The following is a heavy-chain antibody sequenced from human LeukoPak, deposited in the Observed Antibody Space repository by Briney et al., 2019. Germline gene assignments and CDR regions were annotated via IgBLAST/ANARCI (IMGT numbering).Heavy chain of an antibody. CDR3: ANWREGARPGFDY. J-gene: IGHJ4*02. V-gene: IGHV1-2*02. Sequence: ASVKVSCKASGYTFTDYYMHWVRQAPGQGLEWMGWINPNSGGTHYAQKFQGTVTMTRGTSISTAYMELSRLRSDDTAVYYCANWREGARPGFDYWGQGALVTVSS. CDR1: GYTFTDYY. CDR2: INPNSGGT. D-gene: IGHD1-26*01.